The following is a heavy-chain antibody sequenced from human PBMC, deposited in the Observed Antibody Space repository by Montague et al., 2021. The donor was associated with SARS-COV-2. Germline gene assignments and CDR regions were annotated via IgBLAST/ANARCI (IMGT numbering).Heavy chain of an antibody. J-gene: IGHJ5*02. Sequence: SETLSLTCTVSGGSISSSSNYWGWIRQPPGKGLEWIGSIYYSGSTYYNSSLKSRVTISVDTSKNQFSLKLNSVTAADTAVYCCARLVWFGELSSADWFDPWGQGTLVTVSS. CDR3: ARLVWFGELSSADWFDP. CDR1: GGSISSSSNY. D-gene: IGHD3-10*01. CDR2: IYYSGST. V-gene: IGHV4-39*01.